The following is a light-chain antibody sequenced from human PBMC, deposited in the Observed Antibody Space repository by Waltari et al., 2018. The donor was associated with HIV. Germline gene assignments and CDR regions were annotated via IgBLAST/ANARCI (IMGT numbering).Light chain of an antibody. V-gene: IGKV3-20*01. J-gene: IGKJ5*01. Sequence: VLTQSPGPLSLSPGERATLPCRASHSLSNNYLAWYQQKPGQAPRLLIDDASSRATGIPDRFSGSGSGTDFTLTISRLGPEDFAVYYCQQYVTSPITFGQGTRLDIK. CDR2: DAS. CDR3: QQYVTSPIT. CDR1: HSLSNNY.